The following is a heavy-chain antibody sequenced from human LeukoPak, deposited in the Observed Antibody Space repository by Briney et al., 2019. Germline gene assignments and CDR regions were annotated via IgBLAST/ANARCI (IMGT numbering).Heavy chain of an antibody. CDR2: IIPILGIA. Sequence: SVKVSCKASGGTFSSYTISWVRQAPGQGLKWMGRIIPILGIAIYAQKFQGRLTITADTSTSTAYMELSSLRSEDTAVYYCASTHEKLTIFGVVISDYWGQGTLVTVSS. CDR1: GGTFSSYT. CDR3: ASTHEKLTIFGVVISDY. J-gene: IGHJ4*02. D-gene: IGHD3-3*01. V-gene: IGHV1-69*02.